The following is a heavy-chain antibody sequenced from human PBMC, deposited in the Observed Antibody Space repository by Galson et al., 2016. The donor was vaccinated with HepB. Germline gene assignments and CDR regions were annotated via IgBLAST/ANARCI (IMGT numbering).Heavy chain of an antibody. CDR3: ARTRYCSSTSCYYYYYGMDA. V-gene: IGHV3-30*04. CDR2: ISYDGSNK. D-gene: IGHD2-2*01. J-gene: IGHJ6*02. Sequence: SLRLSCAASGFTFSSYAMHWVRQAPGKGLEWVAVISYDGSNKYYADSVKGRFTISRDNSKNTLYLQMNSLRAEDTAVYYCARTRYCSSTSCYYYYYGMDAWGQGTTVTVSS. CDR1: GFTFSSYA.